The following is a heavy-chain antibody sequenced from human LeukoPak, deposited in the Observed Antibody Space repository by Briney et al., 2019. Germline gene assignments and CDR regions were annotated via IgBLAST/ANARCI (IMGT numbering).Heavy chain of an antibody. CDR2: ISSSSSYI. Sequence: GGSLRLSCAASGFTFSSYSMNWVRQAPGKGLEWVSSISSSSSYIYYADSVKGRFTISRDNAKNSLYLQMNSLRAEDTAVYYCARAYCSSTSCLRTGVGNWFDPWGQGTLVTVSS. V-gene: IGHV3-21*01. D-gene: IGHD2-2*01. CDR1: GFTFSSYS. CDR3: ARAYCSSTSCLRTGVGNWFDP. J-gene: IGHJ5*02.